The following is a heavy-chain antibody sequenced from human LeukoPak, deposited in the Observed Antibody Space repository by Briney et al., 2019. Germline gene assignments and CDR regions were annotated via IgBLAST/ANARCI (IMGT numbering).Heavy chain of an antibody. V-gene: IGHV3-11*05. CDR2: ISSSSSYR. J-gene: IGHJ4*02. D-gene: IGHD6-19*01. CDR3: ARDDGAVAGAQVDY. Sequence: GGSLRLSCAASGFTFSDYYMTWIRQAPGKGLEWVSYISSSSSYRNHADSVKGRFTISRDNAKNSLYLQMNSLRAEDTAVYFCARDDGAVAGAQVDYWGQGTLVTVSS. CDR1: GFTFSDYY.